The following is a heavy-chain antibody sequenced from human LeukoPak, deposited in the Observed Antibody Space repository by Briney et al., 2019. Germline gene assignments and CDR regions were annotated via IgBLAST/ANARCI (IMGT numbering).Heavy chain of an antibody. D-gene: IGHD3-22*01. CDR2: IIPIFGTA. J-gene: IGHJ4*02. Sequence: GASVKVSCKASGGTFSSYAISWVRQAPGQGLEWMGGIIPIFGTANYAQKLQGRVTMTRDTSTTTAYMELRSLRSDDTAVYYCARDGHRMYYYDTSAYRFDYWGQGTLVTVSS. V-gene: IGHV1-69*05. CDR1: GGTFSSYA. CDR3: ARDGHRMYYYDTSAYRFDY.